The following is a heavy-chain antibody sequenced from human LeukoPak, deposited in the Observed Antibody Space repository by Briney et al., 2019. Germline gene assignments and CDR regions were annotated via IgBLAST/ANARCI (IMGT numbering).Heavy chain of an antibody. Sequence: PSETLSLTCTVSGGSTSSGDYYWSWIRQPPGKGLEWIGYIYYSGSTYYNPSLKSRVTISVDTSKNQFSLKLSSVTAADTAVYYCARTYYYDSSGYFRDAFDIWGQGTMVTVSS. J-gene: IGHJ3*02. CDR3: ARTYYYDSSGYFRDAFDI. D-gene: IGHD3-22*01. V-gene: IGHV4-30-4*01. CDR1: GGSTSSGDYY. CDR2: IYYSGST.